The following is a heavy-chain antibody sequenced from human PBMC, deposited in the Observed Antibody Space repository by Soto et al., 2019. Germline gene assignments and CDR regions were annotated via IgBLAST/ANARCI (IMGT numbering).Heavy chain of an antibody. CDR3: ARDRQFAL. J-gene: IGHJ4*02. V-gene: IGHV1-18*01. CDR2: INAYNVNT. CDR1: GYNFTNYG. Sequence: QVQLVQSGPEVKKPGASVKVSCRASGYNFTNYGISWVRQAPGQGLEWMGWINAYNVNTNYAQNLQGRVTMTTDTPTSTAYMELMSLRSADTAMYYCARDRQFALWGQGTLVTVSS.